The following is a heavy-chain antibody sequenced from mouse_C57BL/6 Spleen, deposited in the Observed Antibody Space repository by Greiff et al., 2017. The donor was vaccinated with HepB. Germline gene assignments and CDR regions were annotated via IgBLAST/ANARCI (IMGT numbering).Heavy chain of an antibody. CDR2: IDPSDSET. CDR1: GYTFTSYW. CDR3: ARIITTVVDPYYFDY. J-gene: IGHJ2*01. V-gene: IGHV1-52*01. D-gene: IGHD1-1*01. Sequence: VQLQQSGAELVRPGSSVKLSCKASGYTFTSYWMHWVKQRPIQGLEWIGNIDPSDSETHYNQKFKDKATLTADKSSSTAYMELRSLTSEDSAVYFCARIITTVVDPYYFDYWGQGTTLTVSS.